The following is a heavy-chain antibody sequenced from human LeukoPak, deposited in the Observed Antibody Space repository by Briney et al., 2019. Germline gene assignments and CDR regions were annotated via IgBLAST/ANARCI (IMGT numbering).Heavy chain of an antibody. V-gene: IGHV4-61*02. Sequence: PSETLSLTCTVSGDSISSGDYYWSWIRQPAGKGLEWIGRISSSGSTNYNPSLKSRVTISVDTSKNQFSLKLSSVTAADTAVYYCARVPNYYDSSGPFDYWGQGTLVTVSS. D-gene: IGHD3-22*01. J-gene: IGHJ4*02. CDR1: GDSISSGDYY. CDR2: ISSSGST. CDR3: ARVPNYYDSSGPFDY.